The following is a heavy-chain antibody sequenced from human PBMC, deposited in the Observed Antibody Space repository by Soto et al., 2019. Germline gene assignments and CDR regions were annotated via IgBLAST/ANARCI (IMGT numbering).Heavy chain of an antibody. CDR1: GGTFSSYA. D-gene: IGHD4-17*01. CDR2: IIPIFGTA. V-gene: IGHV1-69*06. Sequence: QVQLVQSGAEVKKPGSSVKVSCKASGGTFSSYAISWVRQAPGQGLEWMGGIIPIFGTANYAQKFQGRVTITADKSTSTAEMELSSLRSEDTAVYYCASYGDYADARYFDLWGRGTLVTVSS. CDR3: ASYGDYADARYFDL. J-gene: IGHJ2*01.